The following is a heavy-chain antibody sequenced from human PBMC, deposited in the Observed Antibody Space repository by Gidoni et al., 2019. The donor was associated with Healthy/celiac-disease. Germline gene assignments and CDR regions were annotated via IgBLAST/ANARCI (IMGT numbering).Heavy chain of an antibody. V-gene: IGHV3-48*01. CDR3: ARDYPGGHTYYYYGMDV. Sequence: EVQLVESGGGLVQPGGSLRLPCAASGFTFSSYSMNWVRQAPGKGLEWVSYISSSSSTIYYADSVKGRFTISRDNAKNSLYLQMNSLRAEDTAVYYCARDYPGGHTYYYYGMDVWGQGTTVTVSS. J-gene: IGHJ6*02. CDR1: GFTFSSYS. D-gene: IGHD2-15*01. CDR2: ISSSSSTI.